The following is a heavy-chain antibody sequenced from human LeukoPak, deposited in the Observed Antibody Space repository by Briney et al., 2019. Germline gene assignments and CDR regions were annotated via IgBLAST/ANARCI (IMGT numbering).Heavy chain of an antibody. D-gene: IGHD1-1*01. J-gene: IGHJ4*02. CDR2: IKQDGSEK. CDR1: GFTFSSYW. Sequence: GGSLRLSCAASGFTFSSYWMTWVRQAPGKGLEWVAQIKQDGSEKTYVDSVKGGFTVSRDNAENSLFLQMDSLRVEDKAFYYCVVTTRSKSFDYWGQGTLVTVSS. CDR3: VVTTRSKSFDY. V-gene: IGHV3-7*01.